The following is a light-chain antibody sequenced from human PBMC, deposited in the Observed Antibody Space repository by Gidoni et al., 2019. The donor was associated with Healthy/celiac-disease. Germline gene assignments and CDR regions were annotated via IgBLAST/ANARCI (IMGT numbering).Light chain of an antibody. Sequence: QSALTQPASGSGSPGQSITISCTGTSSDVGGYNYVSWYQQHPGKAPKLMIYEVSYRPSGVSNRFSGSKSGNTASLTISGLQAEDEADYYCSSYTSSSTLHVFGTGTKVTVL. V-gene: IGLV2-14*01. CDR3: SSYTSSSTLHV. CDR2: EVS. J-gene: IGLJ1*01. CDR1: SSDVGGYNY.